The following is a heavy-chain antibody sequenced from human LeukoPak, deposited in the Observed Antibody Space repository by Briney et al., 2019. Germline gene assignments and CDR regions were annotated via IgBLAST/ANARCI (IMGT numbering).Heavy chain of an antibody. D-gene: IGHD2-15*01. CDR1: GFTFTSYA. Sequence: PGGSLRLSCTASGFTFTSYAIHWVRQAPGKGLEWVAVIWYDGSDKYYADSVKGRFTISRDISKNTLYLQMNSLRAEDTAVYYCARDSYCSGSCYYFDFWGQGALVAVSS. V-gene: IGHV3-33*01. CDR3: ARDSYCSGSCYYFDF. J-gene: IGHJ4*02. CDR2: IWYDGSDK.